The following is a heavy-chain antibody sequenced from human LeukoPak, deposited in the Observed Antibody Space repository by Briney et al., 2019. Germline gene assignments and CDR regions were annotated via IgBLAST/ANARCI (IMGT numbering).Heavy chain of an antibody. D-gene: IGHD3-22*01. CDR3: AVPMIVAPWFDP. CDR1: GGSISSYY. V-gene: IGHV4-59*01. Sequence: PSETLTLTCTVSGGSISSYYWSWLRQPPGKGLEWFGYICYSGSTNNNPSLKSRVTISVDTSKNQFSLKLSSETAADTAVYYCAVPMIVAPWFDPWGQGTLVTVSS. J-gene: IGHJ5*02. CDR2: ICYSGST.